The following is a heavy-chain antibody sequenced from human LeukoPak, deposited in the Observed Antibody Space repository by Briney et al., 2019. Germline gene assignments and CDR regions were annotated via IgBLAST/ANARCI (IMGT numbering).Heavy chain of an antibody. Sequence: ASVKVSCKASGGTFSSYAISWVRQAPGQGLEWMGRIIPIFGIANYAQKFQGRVTITADKSTSTAYMELSSLRSEDTAVYYCASPSRTAVAATRSYYYYGMDVWGKGTTVTVSS. CDR1: GGTFSSYA. D-gene: IGHD2-15*01. J-gene: IGHJ6*04. CDR3: ASPSRTAVAATRSYYYYGMDV. CDR2: IIPIFGIA. V-gene: IGHV1-69*04.